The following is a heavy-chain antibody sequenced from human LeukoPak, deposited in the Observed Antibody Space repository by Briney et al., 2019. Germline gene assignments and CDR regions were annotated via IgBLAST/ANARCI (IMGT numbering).Heavy chain of an antibody. D-gene: IGHD1-26*01. CDR1: GFTFDDYG. V-gene: IGHV3-20*04. J-gene: IGHJ3*02. CDR3: ARDWWELEDAFDI. CDR2: INWNGGST. Sequence: PGGSLRLSCAASGFTFDDYGMSWVRQAPGKGLEWVSGINWNGGSTGYADSVKGRFTISRDNAMNSLYLQMNSLRVEDTALYYCARDWWELEDAFDIWGQGTMVTVSS.